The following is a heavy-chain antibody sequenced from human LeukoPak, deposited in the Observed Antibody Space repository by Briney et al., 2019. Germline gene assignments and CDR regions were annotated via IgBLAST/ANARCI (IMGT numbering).Heavy chain of an antibody. J-gene: IGHJ4*02. CDR3: AKPRMITFGGVLHYYFAY. CDR2: ISGSDGST. D-gene: IGHD3-16*01. V-gene: IGHV3-23*01. Sequence: GGSLRLSCAASGFTFSSYAMRWVRQAPGKGLEWVAAISGSDGSTYYADSVKGRFTISIDNAKNTLYLQMNSLRAEDTAVYDCAKPRMITFGGVLHYYFAYWGQGTLVTVSS. CDR1: GFTFSSYA.